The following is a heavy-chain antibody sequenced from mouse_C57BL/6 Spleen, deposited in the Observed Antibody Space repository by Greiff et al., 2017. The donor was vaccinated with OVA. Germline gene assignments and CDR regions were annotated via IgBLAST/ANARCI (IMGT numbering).Heavy chain of an antibody. D-gene: IGHD4-1*01. CDR1: GFTFSSYA. CDR2: ISSGGDYI. J-gene: IGHJ2*01. CDR3: TRSLTGTRFFDY. Sequence: EVQRVESGEGLVKPGGSLKLSCAASGFTFSSYAMSWVRQTPEKRLEWVAYISSGGDYIYYADTVKGRFTISRDNARNTLYLQMSSLKSEDTAMYYCTRSLTGTRFFDYWGQGTTLTVSS. V-gene: IGHV5-9-1*02.